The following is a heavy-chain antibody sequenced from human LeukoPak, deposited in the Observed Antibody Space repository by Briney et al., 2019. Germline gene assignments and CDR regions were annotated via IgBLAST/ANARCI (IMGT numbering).Heavy chain of an antibody. Sequence: GGSLRLSCAASGLTFSSYAMSWVRQAPGKGLEWVSAISGSGGSTYYADSVKGRFTISRDNSKNTLYLQMNSLGAEDTAVYYCAKAGAMVRGVIIRGYYYYYMDVWGKGTTVTVSS. CDR3: AKAGAMVRGVIIRGYYYYYMDV. D-gene: IGHD3-10*01. J-gene: IGHJ6*03. CDR1: GLTFSSYA. V-gene: IGHV3-23*01. CDR2: ISGSGGST.